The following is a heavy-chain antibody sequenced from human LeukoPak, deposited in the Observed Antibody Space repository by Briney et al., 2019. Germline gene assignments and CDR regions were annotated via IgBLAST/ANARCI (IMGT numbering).Heavy chain of an antibody. J-gene: IGHJ4*02. V-gene: IGHV3-21*05. CDR3: ARDLFYAHDY. CDR2: ITGSSTYI. CDR1: GFTFTSYS. D-gene: IGHD2/OR15-2a*01. Sequence: PGGSLRLSCSASGFTFTSYSMNWVRQAPGKGLQWVSYITGSSTYIYYADSVKGRFTISRDNAKNSLYLQMNSLRAEDTAVYYCARDLFYAHDYWGQGTLVTVSS.